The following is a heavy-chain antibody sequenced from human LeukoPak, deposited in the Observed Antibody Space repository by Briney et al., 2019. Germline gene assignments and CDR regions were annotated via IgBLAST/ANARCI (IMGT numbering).Heavy chain of an antibody. D-gene: IGHD5-12*01. CDR3: ARAHAVATIYESYYYYGMDV. J-gene: IGHJ6*02. V-gene: IGHV3-48*03. CDR2: ISSSGSTI. CDR1: GFTFSSYE. Sequence: GGSLRLSCAASGFTFSSYEMNWVRQAPGKGLEWVSYISSSGSTIYYADSVKGRFTISRDNAKNSLYLKMNSLRAEDTAVYYCARAHAVATIYESYYYYGMDVWGQGTTVTVSS.